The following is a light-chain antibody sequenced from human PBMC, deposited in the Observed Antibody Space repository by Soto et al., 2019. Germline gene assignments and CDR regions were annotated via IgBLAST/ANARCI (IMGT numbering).Light chain of an antibody. V-gene: IGKV3-20*01. CDR1: QSVSSSY. CDR2: GAS. Sequence: EILLTQCPGTLSLSPWERATLSCRASQSVSSSYLAWYQQKPGQAPRLLIYGASSRATGIPDRFSGSGSGTDFTLTISRLEPEDFAVYYCQQYGSSPLTFGGGTKV. J-gene: IGKJ4*01. CDR3: QQYGSSPLT.